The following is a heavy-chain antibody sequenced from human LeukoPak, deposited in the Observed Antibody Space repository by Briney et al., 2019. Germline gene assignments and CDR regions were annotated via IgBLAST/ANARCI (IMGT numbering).Heavy chain of an antibody. Sequence: PSETLSLTCAVSGGSLSGYYWTWIRQSPGKGLEWIAIIHYNGATYYNPSLRSRVLISADTSKNQFSLTLNSVAAADTAVYYCARLPLLPYSSGYYDYWGQGTLVTVSS. D-gene: IGHD6-19*01. V-gene: IGHV4-34*01. CDR1: GGSLSGYY. CDR2: IHYNGAT. CDR3: ARLPLLPYSSGYYDY. J-gene: IGHJ4*02.